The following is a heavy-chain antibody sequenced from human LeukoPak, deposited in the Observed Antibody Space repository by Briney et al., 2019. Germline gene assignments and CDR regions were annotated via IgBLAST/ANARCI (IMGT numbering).Heavy chain of an antibody. J-gene: IGHJ6*04. CDR1: GGSISSYY. Sequence: SGTLSPTCTVSGGSISSYYWSWIRQPPGKGLEWIGYIYYSGSTNYNPSLKSRVTISVDTSKNQFSLKLSSVTAADTAVYYCARVPDPSVNYYYGMDVWGKGTTVTVSS. V-gene: IGHV4-59*01. CDR2: IYYSGST. CDR3: ARVPDPSVNYYYGMDV. D-gene: IGHD4-17*01.